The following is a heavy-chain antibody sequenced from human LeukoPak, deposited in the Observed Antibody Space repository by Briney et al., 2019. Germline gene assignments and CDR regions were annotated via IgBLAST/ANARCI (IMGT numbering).Heavy chain of an antibody. J-gene: IGHJ6*02. D-gene: IGHD2-15*01. CDR2: IYSGGST. Sequence: GGSLRLSCAASGFTVSSNYMSWVRQAPGKGLEWVSVIYSGGSTYYADSVKGRFTISRDNSKNTLYLQMNSLRAEDTAVYYCARDPKGYCSGGSCYPVPYGMDVWGQGTTVTVSS. V-gene: IGHV3-53*01. CDR3: ARDPKGYCSGGSCYPVPYGMDV. CDR1: GFTVSSNY.